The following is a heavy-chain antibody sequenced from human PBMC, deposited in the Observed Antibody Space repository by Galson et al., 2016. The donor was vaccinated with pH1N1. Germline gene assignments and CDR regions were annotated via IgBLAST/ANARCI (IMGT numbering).Heavy chain of an antibody. V-gene: IGHV3-23*01. CDR1: GFTFINYA. CDR2: ISGTGDPT. CDR3: AKDLGRYSEIDH. J-gene: IGHJ4*02. Sequence: SLRLSCAASGFTFINYAMSWVRQAPGKGLEWVSTISGTGDPTYYADSVKGRFTISRDNSNNTVYLRMNSLRVEDTAVYYCAKDLGRYSEIDHWGQGTLVTVSS. D-gene: IGHD1-26*01.